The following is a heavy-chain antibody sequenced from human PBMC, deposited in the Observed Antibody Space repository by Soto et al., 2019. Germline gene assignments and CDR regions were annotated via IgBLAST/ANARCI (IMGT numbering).Heavy chain of an antibody. CDR2: INPNSGGT. J-gene: IGHJ6*02. CDR1: GYTFTGYY. CDR3: ARGGITIFGVAES. D-gene: IGHD3-3*01. V-gene: IGHV1-2*02. Sequence: ASVKVSCKASGYTFTGYYIHWVRQAPGQGLEWMGWINPNSGGTNYAQKFQGRVTMTRDTSISTAYMELRRLRSDDTAVYYCARGGITIFGVAESWGQGTTVTVSS.